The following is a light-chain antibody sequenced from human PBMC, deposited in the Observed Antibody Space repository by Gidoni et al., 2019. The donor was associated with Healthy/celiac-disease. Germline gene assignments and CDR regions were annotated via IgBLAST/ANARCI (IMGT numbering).Light chain of an antibody. CDR2: ENN. Sequence: QSVLTQPLSVSAAPGQKVTISCSGSSSNIGNNYVSWYQQLPGTAPKLLIYENNKRPSGIPDRFSGSKSGTSATLGITGLQTGDEADYYCGTWDSRLSGVVFGGGTKLTVL. CDR3: GTWDSRLSGVV. CDR1: SSNIGNNY. V-gene: IGLV1-51*02. J-gene: IGLJ2*01.